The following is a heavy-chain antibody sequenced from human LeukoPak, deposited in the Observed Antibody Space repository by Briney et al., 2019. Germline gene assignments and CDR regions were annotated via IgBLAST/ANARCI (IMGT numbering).Heavy chain of an antibody. V-gene: IGHV3-7*01. CDR1: GFTFSSHH. J-gene: IGHJ4*02. CDR3: ARGEDIVATL. Sequence: GGSLRLSCVASGFTFSSHHMNWVRQTPGKGLESVATIKPDGSEKYYVDSVKGRFTISRDNAKSSLYLQMNSLRAEDTAVYYCARGEDIVATLWGQGTLVTVSS. D-gene: IGHD5-12*01. CDR2: IKPDGSEK.